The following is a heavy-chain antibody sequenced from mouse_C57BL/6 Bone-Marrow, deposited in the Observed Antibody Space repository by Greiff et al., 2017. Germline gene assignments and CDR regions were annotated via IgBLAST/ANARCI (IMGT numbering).Heavy chain of an antibody. Sequence: VQLQQSGAELVRPGTSVKVSCKASGYAFTNYLIEWVKQRPGQGLEWIGVINPGSGGTNYNEKFKGKATLTADKSSSTAYMQLSSLTSEDSAVYFCARSDGTYWYFDVWGTGTTVTVSS. J-gene: IGHJ1*03. CDR3: ARSDGTYWYFDV. CDR2: INPGSGGT. CDR1: GYAFTNYL. D-gene: IGHD3-3*01. V-gene: IGHV1-54*01.